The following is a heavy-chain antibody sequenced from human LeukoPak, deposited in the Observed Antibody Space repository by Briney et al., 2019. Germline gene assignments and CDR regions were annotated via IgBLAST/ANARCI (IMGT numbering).Heavy chain of an antibody. Sequence: GASVKVSCKASGYTFTSYYMHWVRQAPGQGLEWMGIINPSGGSTSYAQKFQGRVTMTRDTSTSTVYMELSSLRSEDTAVYYCARAQGYYDSSGPPDYWGQGTLVTVSS. J-gene: IGHJ4*02. CDR1: GYTFTSYY. CDR3: ARAQGYYDSSGPPDY. V-gene: IGHV1-46*01. D-gene: IGHD3-22*01. CDR2: INPSGGST.